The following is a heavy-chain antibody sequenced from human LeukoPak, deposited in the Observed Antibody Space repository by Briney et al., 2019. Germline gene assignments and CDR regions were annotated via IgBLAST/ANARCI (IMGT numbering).Heavy chain of an antibody. CDR1: GFTFSSYA. D-gene: IGHD5-18*01. CDR3: ARDRTQLWLRVVDY. Sequence: GGPLGLSCAASGFTFSSYAMHWVRQAPGKGLEWVAVISYDGSNKYYADSVKGRFTISRDNSKNTLYLQMNSLRAEDTAVYYCARDRTQLWLRVVDYWGQGTLVTVSS. V-gene: IGHV3-30-3*01. CDR2: ISYDGSNK. J-gene: IGHJ4*02.